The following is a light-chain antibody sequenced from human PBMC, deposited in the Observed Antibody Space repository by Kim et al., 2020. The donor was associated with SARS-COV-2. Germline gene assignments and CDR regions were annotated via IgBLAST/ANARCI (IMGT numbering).Light chain of an antibody. CDR2: WAS. J-gene: IGKJ5*01. Sequence: PTINCKSSQNILYSGNNKNYLAWYQQKPGQTPRLLISWASSRESGVPDRFSGSGSGTDFTLTITSLQAEDVAVYYCQQYYTTPITFGQGTRLEIK. V-gene: IGKV4-1*01. CDR3: QQYYTTPIT. CDR1: QNILYSGNNKNY.